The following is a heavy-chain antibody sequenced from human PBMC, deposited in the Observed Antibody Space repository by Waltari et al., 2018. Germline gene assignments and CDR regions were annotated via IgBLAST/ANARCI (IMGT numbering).Heavy chain of an antibody. CDR1: GYSFTTTW. J-gene: IGHJ4*02. D-gene: IGHD3-10*01. CDR2: IYTGHSDT. V-gene: IGHV5-51*01. CDR3: VVGSSFDY. Sequence: EVQVVQSGAEVKKPGESLKISCEGSGYSFTTTWTGWVRQVPGTGLEWMGTIYTGHSDTRSRPSFQGQVTISADNSINTAYLQWITLKASDTAMYYCVVGSSFDYWGQGTLVTVSS.